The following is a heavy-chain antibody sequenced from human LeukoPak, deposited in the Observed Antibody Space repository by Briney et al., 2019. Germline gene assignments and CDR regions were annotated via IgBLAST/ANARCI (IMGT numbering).Heavy chain of an antibody. CDR1: GVTFSSYA. Sequence: GGSLRLSCAASGVTFSSYAMNWVRQAPGKGLEWVSAISGSGGSTYYADSIKGRFTISRDNSKNTLYLQMNTLRAEDTAVYYCAKDGNNDFWSGYYYYFDYWGQGTLVTVSS. V-gene: IGHV3-23*01. CDR3: AKDGNNDFWSGYYYYFDY. D-gene: IGHD3-3*01. CDR2: ISGSGGST. J-gene: IGHJ4*02.